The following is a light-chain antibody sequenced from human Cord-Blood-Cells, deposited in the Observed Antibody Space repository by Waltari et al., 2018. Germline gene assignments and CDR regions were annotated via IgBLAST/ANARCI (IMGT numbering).Light chain of an antibody. Sequence: EIVLTQSPATLSLSPGERATLSCSASQSVSSYLAWHQQKPGQAPRLPIYDASNRATGIPARFSGSGSGTDFTLTISSLEPEDFAVYYCQQRSNWPPFTFGPGTKVDIK. J-gene: IGKJ3*01. CDR2: DAS. V-gene: IGKV3-11*01. CDR1: QSVSSY. CDR3: QQRSNWPPFT.